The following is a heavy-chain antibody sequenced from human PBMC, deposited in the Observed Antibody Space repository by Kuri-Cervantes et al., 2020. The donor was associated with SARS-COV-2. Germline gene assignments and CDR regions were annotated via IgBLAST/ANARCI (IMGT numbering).Heavy chain of an antibody. CDR3: AREVGTYYDFWSGDWAFDI. J-gene: IGHJ3*02. D-gene: IGHD3-3*01. Sequence: ASVKVSCKASGYTFTGYYMHWVRQAPGQGLEWMGWINPNSGGTNYAQKFQGRVTMTTDTSTNTAYLELRSLRSDDTAMYYCAREVGTYYDFWSGDWAFDIWGQGTMVTVSS. CDR2: INPNSGGT. V-gene: IGHV1-2*02. CDR1: GYTFTGYY.